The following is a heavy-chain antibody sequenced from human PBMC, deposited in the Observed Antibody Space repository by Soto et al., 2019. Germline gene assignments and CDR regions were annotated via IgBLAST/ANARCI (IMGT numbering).Heavy chain of an antibody. Sequence: SETLSLTCTISGGSFNNDYWTWIRQSPGKGLEWIGYIFHSGITDYNPSVKSRVTISIDKSKNLFSLKLTSVTAAETAVYYCARDRYFYDSAGYYRNLESWAQG. CDR1: GGSFNNDY. D-gene: IGHD3-22*01. CDR2: IFHSGIT. V-gene: IGHV4-59*01. CDR3: ARDRYFYDSAGYYRNLES. J-gene: IGHJ4*02.